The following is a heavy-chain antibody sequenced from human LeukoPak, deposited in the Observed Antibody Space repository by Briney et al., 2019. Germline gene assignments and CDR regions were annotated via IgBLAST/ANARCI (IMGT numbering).Heavy chain of an antibody. J-gene: IGHJ4*02. V-gene: IGHV3-30*02. CDR1: GFAFSSYS. CDR2: IRYDGSNK. Sequence: GGSLRLSCAASGFAFSSYSMNWVRQAPGKGLEWVAFIRYDGSNKYYADSVKGRFTISRDNSNNTLYLQMNSLRAEDTALYYCAKDRSLTLPTFERSGYYYYWGQGTLVTVSS. D-gene: IGHD3-22*01. CDR3: AKDRSLTLPTFERSGYYYY.